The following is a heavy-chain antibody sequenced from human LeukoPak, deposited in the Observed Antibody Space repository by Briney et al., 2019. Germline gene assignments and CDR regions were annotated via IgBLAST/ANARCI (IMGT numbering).Heavy chain of an antibody. Sequence: GGSLRLSCAAPGFMFSGYAMNWVRQAPGKGLEWVLVISGSGAGTYYADSGKRRFTISRDNSKTTLYLQMNSLRADDTAVYYCAKMVREFYTISYYFDYWGQGTLVTVSS. CDR3: AKMVREFYTISYYFDY. V-gene: IGHV3-23*01. CDR2: ISGSGAGT. CDR1: GFMFSGYA. J-gene: IGHJ4*02. D-gene: IGHD2-8*01.